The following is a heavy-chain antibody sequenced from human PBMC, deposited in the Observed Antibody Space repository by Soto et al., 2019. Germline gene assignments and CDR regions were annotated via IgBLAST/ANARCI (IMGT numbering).Heavy chain of an antibody. Sequence: SETLSLTCSVSGGSMRSEGYYWSWIRQHPGKGLEWIGYIYYSGLTDYNPSLKSRLTISVDKSKNEFYLKMRSVTAADTAVYYCDYLRGFTGSPGDWGQGNLVTVSS. CDR2: IYYSGLT. CDR3: DYLRGFTGSPGD. V-gene: IGHV4-31*03. J-gene: IGHJ4*02. D-gene: IGHD3-16*01. CDR1: GGSMRSEGYY.